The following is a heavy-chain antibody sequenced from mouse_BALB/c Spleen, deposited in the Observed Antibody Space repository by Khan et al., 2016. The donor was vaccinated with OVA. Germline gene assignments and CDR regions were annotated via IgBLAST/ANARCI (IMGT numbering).Heavy chain of an antibody. D-gene: IGHD1-1*01. J-gene: IGHJ3*01. CDR1: GFTFSTYG. V-gene: IGHV5-6*01. Sequence: EVQVVESGGDLVKPGGSLKLSCAASGFTFSTYGMSWVRQAPDKRLEWVATVSTGGSYTYYPDSVKGRFTISRDNAKNTLSLQMSGLRSEDTAMFYCTRRAYYYDSEGFAYWGQGTLVTVSA. CDR2: VSTGGSYT. CDR3: TRRAYYYDSEGFAY.